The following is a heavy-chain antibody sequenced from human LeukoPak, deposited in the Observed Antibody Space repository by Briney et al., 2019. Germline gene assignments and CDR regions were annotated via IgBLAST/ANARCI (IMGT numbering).Heavy chain of an antibody. Sequence: SVKVSCKASGGTFSSYAISWVRQAPGQGLEWMGGIIPIFGTANYAQKFQGRVTITADESTSTAYMELSSLRSEDTAVYYCARSSKGYCSSTSCFELDPWGQGTLVTVSS. D-gene: IGHD2-2*01. V-gene: IGHV1-69*13. CDR2: IIPIFGTA. CDR1: GGTFSSYA. J-gene: IGHJ5*02. CDR3: ARSSKGYCSSTSCFELDP.